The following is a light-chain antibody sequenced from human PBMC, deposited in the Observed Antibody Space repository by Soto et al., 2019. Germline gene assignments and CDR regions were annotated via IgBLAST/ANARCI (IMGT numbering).Light chain of an antibody. CDR3: SSYTSSSTYV. CDR2: EVS. V-gene: IGLV2-14*01. Sequence: QSALTQPASVSRSPGQSITISCTGTSSDVGGYNYVSWYQHHPGKAPKLMIYEVSNRPSGVSNRFSGSKSGNTASLTISGLQAEDEADYYCSSYTSSSTYVFGTGTKLTVL. CDR1: SSDVGGYNY. J-gene: IGLJ1*01.